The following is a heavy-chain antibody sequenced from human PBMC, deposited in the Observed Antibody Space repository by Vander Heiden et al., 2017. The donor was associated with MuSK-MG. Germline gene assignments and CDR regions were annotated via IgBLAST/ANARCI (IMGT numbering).Heavy chain of an antibody. D-gene: IGHD3-10*01. Sequence: QVQLQQWGAGLLKPSETLSLTCAVYGGSFSGYYWSWIRQPPGKGLEWIGEINHSGSTNYNPSLKSRVTISVDTSKNQFSLKLSSVTAADTAVYYCARAPYYYGSGSYFGGFDYYYYYGMDVWGQGTTVTVSS. CDR3: ARAPYYYGSGSYFGGFDYYYYYGMDV. CDR1: GGSFSGYY. J-gene: IGHJ6*02. V-gene: IGHV4-34*01. CDR2: INHSGST.